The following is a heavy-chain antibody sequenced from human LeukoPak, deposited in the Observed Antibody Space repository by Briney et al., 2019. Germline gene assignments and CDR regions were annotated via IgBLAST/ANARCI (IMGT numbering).Heavy chain of an antibody. D-gene: IGHD2-15*01. Sequence: PGGSLRLTCAASEFTISTYAMSWVRQVPGKGLEWAPRIRGSGGATYYADSVKGRFTISRDNSKNTLYLQMNSLRAEDTAVYYCTKCPNPRSGGSCFGFDYWGQGTLVTVSS. CDR1: EFTISTYA. CDR3: TKCPNPRSGGSCFGFDY. CDR2: IRGSGGAT. V-gene: IGHV3-23*01. J-gene: IGHJ4*02.